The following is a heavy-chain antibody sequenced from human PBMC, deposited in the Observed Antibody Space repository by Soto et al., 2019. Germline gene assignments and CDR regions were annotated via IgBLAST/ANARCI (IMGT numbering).Heavy chain of an antibody. CDR3: ARRRITIFGGAFDI. V-gene: IGHV4-34*01. D-gene: IGHD3-3*01. CDR2: INHSGST. CDR1: GGSFSGYY. J-gene: IGHJ3*02. Sequence: PLETLSLTCAVYGGSFSGYYWSWIRQPPGKGLEWIGEINHSGSTNYNPSLKSRVTISVDTSKNQFSLKLSSVTAADTAVYYCARRRITIFGGAFDIWGQGTMVTVSS.